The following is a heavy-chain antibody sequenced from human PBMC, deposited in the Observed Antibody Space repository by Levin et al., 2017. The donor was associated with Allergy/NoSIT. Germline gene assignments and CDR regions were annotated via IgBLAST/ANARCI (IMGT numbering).Heavy chain of an antibody. D-gene: IGHD6-13*01. J-gene: IGHJ2*01. Sequence: GSLRLSCTVSGGSISNYYWTWIRQPPGKRLEWIGYIYYSGNTNYNPSLRSRVTISVDTSKNQFSLMLSSVTTADTAVYYCARRAAVGRSGHWYYDHWGRGTRVTVSS. CDR3: ARRAAVGRSGHWYYDH. V-gene: IGHV4-59*01. CDR1: GGSISNYY. CDR2: IYYSGNT.